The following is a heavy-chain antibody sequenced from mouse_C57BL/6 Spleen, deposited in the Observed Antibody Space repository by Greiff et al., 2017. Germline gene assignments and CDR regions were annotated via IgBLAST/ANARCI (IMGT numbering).Heavy chain of an antibody. V-gene: IGHV5-17*01. CDR3: ARELGRGFDY. J-gene: IGHJ2*01. D-gene: IGHD4-1*01. Sequence: EVKLVESGGGLVKPGGSLKLSCAASGFTFSDYGMHWVRQAPEKGLEWVAYISSGSSTIYYADTVKGRFTISRDNATNTLFLQMTSLRSEDTAMYYCARELGRGFDYWGQGTTLTVSS. CDR2: ISSGSSTI. CDR1: GFTFSDYG.